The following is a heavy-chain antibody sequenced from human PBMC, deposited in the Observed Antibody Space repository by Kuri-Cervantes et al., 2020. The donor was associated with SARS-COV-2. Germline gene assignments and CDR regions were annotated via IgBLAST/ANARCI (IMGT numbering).Heavy chain of an antibody. Sequence: SETLSLTCTVSGGSISSYYWSRIRQPPGKGLEWIGHIYYDGSTNYKTSLKGRVTISLDTSKNQFSLKVDSVTAADTAVYYCARASTSFDDWGHGTLVTVSS. CDR2: IYYDGST. J-gene: IGHJ4*01. V-gene: IGHV4-59*01. CDR3: ARASTSFDD. CDR1: GGSISSYY.